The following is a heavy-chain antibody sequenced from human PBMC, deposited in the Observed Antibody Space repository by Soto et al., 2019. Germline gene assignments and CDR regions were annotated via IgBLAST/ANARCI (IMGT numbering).Heavy chain of an antibody. CDR2: IYYSGYT. CDR1: GDSIRSYY. Sequence: NPSETLSLTCTVSGDSIRSYYWSWIRQPPGKGLEWIGYIYYSGYTSYNPSLKSRVTISVDTSKNQFSLKLNSVTAADTAVYYCARCFSGNCPSRPEEQYYFASWGQGTLVTVSS. D-gene: IGHD1-26*01. J-gene: IGHJ4*02. CDR3: ARCFSGNCPSRPEEQYYFAS. V-gene: IGHV4-59*01.